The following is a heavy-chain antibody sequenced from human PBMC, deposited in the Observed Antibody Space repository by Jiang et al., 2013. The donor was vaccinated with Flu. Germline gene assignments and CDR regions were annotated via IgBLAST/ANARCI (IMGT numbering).Heavy chain of an antibody. D-gene: IGHD2-21*01. J-gene: IGHJ4*02. Sequence: VQLLESGGGLVQPGGSLRLSCAASGFTFSSYAMTWVRQTPGKGLEWVSTITDSGESTYYEDSVKGRFTIFRDNSKNMLYVQMNSLRDEDTAVYYCAKGAGAYCGDECLGRVLLNWGQGTLVTVSS. V-gene: IGHV3-23*01. CDR2: ITDSGEST. CDR3: AKGAGAYCGDECLGRVLLN. CDR1: GFTFSSYA.